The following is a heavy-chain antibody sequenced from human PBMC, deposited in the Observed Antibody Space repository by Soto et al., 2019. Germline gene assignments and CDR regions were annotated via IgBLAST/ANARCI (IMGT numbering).Heavy chain of an antibody. D-gene: IGHD3-10*01. CDR2: LHSGGDT. Sequence: EVQLVESGGGLVQPGGSLRLSCAASGIPVSSNYMTWVRQAPGKGLEWVSVLHSGGDTYYANSVKGRFTISRHDSTNTLFLQMTSLTPDDTAVYYCARHPPYYYASRMDVWAQGTTVTLSS. J-gene: IGHJ6*02. CDR3: ARHPPYYYASRMDV. V-gene: IGHV3-53*04. CDR1: GIPVSSNY.